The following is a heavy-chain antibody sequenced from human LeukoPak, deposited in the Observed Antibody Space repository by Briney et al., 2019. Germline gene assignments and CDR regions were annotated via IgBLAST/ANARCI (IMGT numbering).Heavy chain of an antibody. CDR3: ARDVDDILTGYYQRYYYYMDV. V-gene: IGHV3-7*01. CDR2: IKKEGSEK. CDR1: GFTFSSYW. D-gene: IGHD3-9*01. Sequence: GGSLRLSCAASGFTFSSYWMSWVRQAPGKGLEWVANIKKEGSEKYYVDSVKGRFTISRDNAKNSLYLQMNSLRAEDTAVYYCARDVDDILTGYYQRYYYYMDVWGKGTTVTVSS. J-gene: IGHJ6*03.